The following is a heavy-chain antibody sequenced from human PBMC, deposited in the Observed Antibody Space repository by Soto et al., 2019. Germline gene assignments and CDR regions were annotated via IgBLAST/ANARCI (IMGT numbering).Heavy chain of an antibody. J-gene: IGHJ5*02. CDR3: ARNTRITIFGVVTLNNWFDP. D-gene: IGHD3-3*01. CDR2: IIPIFGTA. Sequence: SVKVSCKASGGTFSSYAISWLRQAPGQGLEWMGGIIPIFGTANYAQKFQGRVTITADESTSTAYMELSSVTAADTAVYYCARNTRITIFGVVTLNNWFDPWGQGTLVTVSS. V-gene: IGHV1-69*13. CDR1: GGTFSSYA.